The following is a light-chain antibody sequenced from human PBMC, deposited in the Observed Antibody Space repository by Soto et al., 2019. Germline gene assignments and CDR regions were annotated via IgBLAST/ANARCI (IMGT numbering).Light chain of an antibody. J-gene: IGKJ1*01. V-gene: IGKV1-12*01. Sequence: DIQMTQSPSSLSASVGDRVTITCRASQGLSSWLAWYQQKPGKVPRLLVYGASRLETGVPSRFSASGFGTEFTLTIRGLQSEDFATYYCQHSYTAPWTFGQGTKV. CDR2: GAS. CDR1: QGLSSW. CDR3: QHSYTAPWT.